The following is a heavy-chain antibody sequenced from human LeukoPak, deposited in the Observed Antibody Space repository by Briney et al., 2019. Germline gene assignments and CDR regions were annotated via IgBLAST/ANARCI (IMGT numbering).Heavy chain of an antibody. J-gene: IGHJ4*02. Sequence: KAGGSLRLSCTASGFTFGDYAISWFRQAPGKGLEWVGFIRSKAYGGTTEYAASVKGRFTISRDDSKSIADLQMNSLKTEDTAVYYCTRDSVEMATASFAPFDYWGQGTLVTVSS. D-gene: IGHD5-24*01. V-gene: IGHV3-49*05. CDR2: IRSKAYGGTT. CDR3: TRDSVEMATASFAPFDY. CDR1: GFTFGDYA.